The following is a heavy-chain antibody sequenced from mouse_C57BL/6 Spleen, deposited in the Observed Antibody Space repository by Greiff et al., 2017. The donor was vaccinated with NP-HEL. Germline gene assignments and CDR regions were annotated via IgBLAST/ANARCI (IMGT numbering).Heavy chain of an antibody. CDR3: ARDAQLAPFAY. CDR2: SRNKANDYTT. D-gene: IGHD4-1*02. J-gene: IGHJ3*01. CDR1: GFTFSDFY. V-gene: IGHV7-1*01. Sequence: EVKVVESGGGLVQSGRSLRLSCATSGFTFSDFYMEWVRQAPGKGLEWIAASRNKANDYTTEYSASVKGRFIVSRDTSQSILYLQMNALRAEDTAIYYCARDAQLAPFAYWGQGTLVTVSA.